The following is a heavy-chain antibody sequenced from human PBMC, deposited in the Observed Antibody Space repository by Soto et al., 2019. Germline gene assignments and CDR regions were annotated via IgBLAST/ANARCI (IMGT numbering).Heavy chain of an antibody. J-gene: IGHJ6*02. V-gene: IGHV4-59*08. CDR1: VDSFSSYY. Sequence: LSLTCTVSVDSFSSYYWSWIRQPPGKGLEWIGNIYYSGSTNYSPSLKSRVAISVDTSKNQFSLKLSSVTAADTVVYCCVRQGFGRLHGLVDVWGQGTRVTVSS. D-gene: IGHD3-10*01. CDR3: VRQGFGRLHGLVDV. CDR2: IYYSGST.